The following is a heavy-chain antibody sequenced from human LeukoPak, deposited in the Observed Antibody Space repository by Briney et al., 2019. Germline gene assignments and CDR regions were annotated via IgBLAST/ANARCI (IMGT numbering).Heavy chain of an antibody. Sequence: GGSLRLSCAASGFTFSSYWMHWVRQGPGKGLEWVSRINKDATITTYADSVKGRFTVSRDNVKNMVYLDMNGLRGDDTAVYYCARSGIGGAFDIWGQGATVTVSS. D-gene: IGHD3-16*01. CDR3: ARSGIGGAFDI. CDR1: GFTFSSYW. J-gene: IGHJ3*02. V-gene: IGHV3-74*03. CDR2: INKDATIT.